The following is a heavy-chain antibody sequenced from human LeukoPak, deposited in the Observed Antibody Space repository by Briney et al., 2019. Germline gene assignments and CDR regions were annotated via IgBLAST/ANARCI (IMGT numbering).Heavy chain of an antibody. CDR3: ARDVGYRSWFDP. Sequence: GGSLRLSCATSGFTCSTYGMHWVRQAPGKGLEWVSYISGSSTSIYHADSVKGRFTISRDNAKNSLYLQMNSLRAEDTAVYYCARDVGYRSWFDPWGQGTLVIVSS. J-gene: IGHJ5*02. CDR2: ISGSSTSI. V-gene: IGHV3-48*01. CDR1: GFTCSTYG. D-gene: IGHD5-18*01.